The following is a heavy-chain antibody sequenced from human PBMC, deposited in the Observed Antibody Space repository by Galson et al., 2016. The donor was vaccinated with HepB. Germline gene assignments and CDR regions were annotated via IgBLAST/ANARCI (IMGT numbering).Heavy chain of an antibody. CDR1: GGSISNGAYF. V-gene: IGHV4-31*03. D-gene: IGHD5/OR15-5a*01. J-gene: IGHJ4*02. CDR2: IYYSGNT. CDR3: ARADGVYDNYYFGY. Sequence: TLSLTCTVSGGSISNGAYFWSWIRQHPGKGLECIGYIYYSGNTYYNPSLKSRITISIDTSKNQFSLKLSSVTAADTAVYYCARADGVYDNYYFGYWGQGTLVTVSS.